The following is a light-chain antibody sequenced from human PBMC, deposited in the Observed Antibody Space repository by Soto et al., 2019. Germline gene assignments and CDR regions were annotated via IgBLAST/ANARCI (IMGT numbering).Light chain of an antibody. CDR1: SSYVGGYNF. Sequence: QSVLTQPPSPSGAPGQSVTIPCTGTSSYVGGYNFVSSYQQHPGKAPKLMIYEVSKRPSGIPDRFSGSKSGNTASLTVSGLQAEDEADYYCSSYAGNRHFYVFGTGTKVTVL. CDR3: SSYAGNRHFYV. J-gene: IGLJ1*01. V-gene: IGLV2-8*01. CDR2: EVS.